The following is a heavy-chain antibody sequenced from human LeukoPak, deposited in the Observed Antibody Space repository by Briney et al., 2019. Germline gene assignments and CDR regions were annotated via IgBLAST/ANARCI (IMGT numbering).Heavy chain of an antibody. CDR1: GGSISNYY. CDR2: IYYSGST. V-gene: IGHV4-59*08. D-gene: IGHD6-19*01. CDR3: ARRGYSSGWYYFDY. J-gene: IGHJ4*02. Sequence: SETLSLTCTVSGGSISNYYWNWIRQPPGKGLEWIGYIYYSGSTNYNPSLKSRVTISIDTSKNQFSLKLSSVTAADTAVYYCARRGYSSGWYYFDYWGQGTLVTVSS.